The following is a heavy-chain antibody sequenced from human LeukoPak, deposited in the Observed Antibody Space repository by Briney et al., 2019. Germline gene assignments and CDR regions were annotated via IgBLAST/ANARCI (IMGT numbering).Heavy chain of an antibody. CDR2: INHSGST. CDR1: GGSISGYY. CDR3: ARGQSNVSYFDY. V-gene: IGHV4-34*01. J-gene: IGHJ4*02. Sequence: PSETLSLTCTVSGGSISGYYWSWIRQPPGKGLEWIGEINHSGSTNYNPSLKSRVTISVDTSKNQFSLKLSSVTAADTAVYYCARGQSNVSYFDYWGQGTLVTVSS. D-gene: IGHD4-11*01.